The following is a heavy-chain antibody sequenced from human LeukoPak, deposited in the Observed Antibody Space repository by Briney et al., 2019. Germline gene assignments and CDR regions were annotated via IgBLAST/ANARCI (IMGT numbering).Heavy chain of an antibody. D-gene: IGHD3-10*01. J-gene: IGHJ5*02. CDR2: VHHTGST. Sequence: SETLSLTCNVSGYSISRGYYWGWIRQPPGKGLEWIGSVHHTGSTYYNPSLRSRVSISVDKSTNHISLELTSVTAADTAVYYCARDWGFGDSEDWFDPWGQGTLVTVSS. CDR3: ARDWGFGDSEDWFDP. V-gene: IGHV4-38-2*02. CDR1: GYSISRGYY.